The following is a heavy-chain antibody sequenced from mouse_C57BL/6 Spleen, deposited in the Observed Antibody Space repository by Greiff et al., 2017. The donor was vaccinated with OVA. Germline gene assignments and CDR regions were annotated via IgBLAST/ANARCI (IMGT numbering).Heavy chain of an antibody. CDR2: IDPEDGDT. D-gene: IGHD3-2*02. J-gene: IGHJ4*01. Sequence: EVQLQQSGAELVRPGASVKLSCTASGFNIKDYYMHWVKQRPEQGLEWIGRIDPEDGDTEYAPKFQGKATMTADTSSNTAYLQLSNLTSEDTAVYYCTSTAHSSMDYWGQGTSVTVSS. CDR3: TSTAHSSMDY. CDR1: GFNIKDYY. V-gene: IGHV14-1*01.